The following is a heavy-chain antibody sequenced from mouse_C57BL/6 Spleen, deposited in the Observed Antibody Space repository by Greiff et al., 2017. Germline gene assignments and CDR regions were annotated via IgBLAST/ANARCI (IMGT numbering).Heavy chain of an antibody. CDR3: TTGIKDYAMDY. V-gene: IGHV14-4*01. J-gene: IGHJ4*01. Sequence: EVQRVESGAELVRPGASVKLSCTASGFNIKDDYMHWVKQRPEQGLEWIGWIDPENGDTEYASKFQGKATITADTSSNTAYLQLSSLTSEDTAVYYCTTGIKDYAMDYWGQGTSVTVSS. CDR1: GFNIKDDY. CDR2: IDPENGDT. D-gene: IGHD1-2*01.